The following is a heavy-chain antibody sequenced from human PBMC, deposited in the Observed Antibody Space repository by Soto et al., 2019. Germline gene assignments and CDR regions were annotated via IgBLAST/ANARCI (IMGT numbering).Heavy chain of an antibody. J-gene: IGHJ6*02. Sequence: PIRLWSKVAGGSLTSSWSGWDRQMTGKGLEWMGIIYPGDSDTRYSPSFQGQVTISADKSISTAYLQWSSLKASDTAMYYCARRGMVRGVIKGYYGMDVWGQGTTVTVSS. CDR2: IYPGDSDT. CDR3: ARRGMVRGVIKGYYGMDV. CDR1: GGSLTSSW. D-gene: IGHD3-10*01. V-gene: IGHV5-51*01.